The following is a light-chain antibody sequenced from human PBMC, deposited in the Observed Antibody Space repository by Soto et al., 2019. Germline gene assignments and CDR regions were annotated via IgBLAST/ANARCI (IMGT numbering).Light chain of an antibody. CDR1: QSVSSSY. CDR3: QQYHNLWA. V-gene: IGKV3D-7*01. CDR2: RAS. J-gene: IGKJ1*01. Sequence: EIVLTQSPGTLSLSPGERATLSCRASQSVSSSYLAWYQQRPGQAPRLIIYRASTRATGIPARFSGSGSGTEFTLTINSLQSEDFAVYYCQQYHNLWAFGRGTKVDIK.